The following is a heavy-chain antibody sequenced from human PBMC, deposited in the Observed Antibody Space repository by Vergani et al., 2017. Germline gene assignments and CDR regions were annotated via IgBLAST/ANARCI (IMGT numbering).Heavy chain of an antibody. Sequence: QVQLVQSGAEVKKPGSSVKVSCKASGGTFSSYAISWVRQAPGQGLEWMGGIIPIFGTANYAQKFQGRVTITADESTSTAYMELSSLRSEDTAVYYCARDFGYCSGGSCDGMDVWSQGTTVTVSS. J-gene: IGHJ6*02. V-gene: IGHV1-69*12. CDR2: IIPIFGTA. CDR1: GGTFSSYA. D-gene: IGHD2-15*01. CDR3: ARDFGYCSGGSCDGMDV.